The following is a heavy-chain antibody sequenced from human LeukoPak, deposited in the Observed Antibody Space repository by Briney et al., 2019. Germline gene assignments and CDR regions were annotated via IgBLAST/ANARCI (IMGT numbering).Heavy chain of an antibody. CDR1: GFTFSSYD. CDR3: ARESRSDGEGFDI. CDR2: IGTAGDT. Sequence: GGSLRLSCAASGFTFSSYDMHWVRHATGKGLEWVSAIGTAGDTYYPGSVKGRFTISRENSKNSLYLQMNSLRAGDTAVYYCARESRSDGEGFDIWGQGTMVTVSS. D-gene: IGHD2-21*01. J-gene: IGHJ3*02. V-gene: IGHV3-13*01.